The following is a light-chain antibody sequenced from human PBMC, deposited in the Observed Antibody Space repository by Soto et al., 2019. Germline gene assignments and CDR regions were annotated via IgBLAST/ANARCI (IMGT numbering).Light chain of an antibody. CDR3: QYYNHWLAT. V-gene: IGKV3-15*01. CDR1: QTISNT. J-gene: IGKJ4*01. Sequence: EVVMTQSPATLSVSPGDKVSLSCRANQTISNTLAWYQQKPGQAPRLLIYAASTRATGVSARFSGSGSGTEFTLTVSSLQSEDFTIYYCQYYNHWLATFGGGTKVEIK. CDR2: AAS.